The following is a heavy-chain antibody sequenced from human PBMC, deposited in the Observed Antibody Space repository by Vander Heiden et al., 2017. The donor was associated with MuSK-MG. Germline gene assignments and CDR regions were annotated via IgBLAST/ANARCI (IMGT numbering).Heavy chain of an antibody. Sequence: QVQLVESGGGVVQPGRSLRLSCVASGFAFGSYAMHWVRQAPGKGLEWVAVISYDGNKKYYTDSVRGRFTISRDNSKNTLYVQMSALRIEDTAVYYCARDMVYDSGTYFTIWGQGTLVTLSS. CDR1: GFAFGSYA. D-gene: IGHD3-10*01. CDR3: ARDMVYDSGTYFTI. J-gene: IGHJ4*02. CDR2: ISYDGNKK. V-gene: IGHV3-30*04.